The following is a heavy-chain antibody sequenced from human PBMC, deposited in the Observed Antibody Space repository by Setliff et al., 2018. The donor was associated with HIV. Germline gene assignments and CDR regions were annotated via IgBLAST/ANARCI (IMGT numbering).Heavy chain of an antibody. CDR3: ARDYGWDSGSYYDS. CDR2: IKQDGSEN. V-gene: IGHV3-7*01. D-gene: IGHD3-10*01. Sequence: PGGSLRLSCAASGFTFSSRWMTWVRQAPGKGLEWVANIKQDGSENYYVDSLKGRFTISRDNAKNSLFLQMSSLRAEDTAIYYCARDYGWDSGSYYDSWGQGILVTVSS. J-gene: IGHJ5*01. CDR1: GFTFSSRW.